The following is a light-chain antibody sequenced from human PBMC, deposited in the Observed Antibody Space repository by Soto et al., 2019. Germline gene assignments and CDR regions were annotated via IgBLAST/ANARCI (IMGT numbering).Light chain of an antibody. CDR3: QQYGSSPPYT. V-gene: IGKV3-20*01. CDR2: GSS. Sequence: EVVLTQSPGTLSLSPGERATLSCRASQSVTNKYLAWYQQKPGQAPRLRIFGSSDRATGIPDRFSGSGSGTDFTLTISRLEPVDFAVYYCQQYGSSPPYTFGQGTKLEI. J-gene: IGKJ2*01. CDR1: QSVTNKY.